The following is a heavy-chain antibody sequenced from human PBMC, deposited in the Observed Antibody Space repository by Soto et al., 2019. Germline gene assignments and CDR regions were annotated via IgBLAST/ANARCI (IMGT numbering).Heavy chain of an antibody. D-gene: IGHD2-2*01. CDR2: IIPIFGTA. V-gene: IGHV1-69*13. J-gene: IGHJ3*02. CDR1: GGTFSSYA. CDR3: ARGYCSSTSCRSGAFDI. Sequence: SVKVSCKASGGTFSSYAISWVRQAPGQGLKWMGGIIPIFGTANYAQKFQGRVTITADESTSTAYMELSSLRSEDTAVYYCARGYCSSTSCRSGAFDIWGQGTMVTVSS.